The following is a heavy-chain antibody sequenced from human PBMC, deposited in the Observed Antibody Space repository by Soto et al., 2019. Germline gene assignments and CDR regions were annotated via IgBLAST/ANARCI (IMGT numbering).Heavy chain of an antibody. Sequence: EVQLLESGGGLVQPGGSLRLSCVASGFIFRNYAMTWVRQAPGKGLEWVSTVSGSGASVDYADSMRGRFTITRDNSKSTLYLQMISLTAEDSALYYCAKDRGESSRLGDLGIFDSWGQGTLVSVSS. J-gene: IGHJ4*02. CDR2: VSGSGASV. V-gene: IGHV3-23*01. CDR1: GFIFRNYA. D-gene: IGHD3-16*01. CDR3: AKDRGESSRLGDLGIFDS.